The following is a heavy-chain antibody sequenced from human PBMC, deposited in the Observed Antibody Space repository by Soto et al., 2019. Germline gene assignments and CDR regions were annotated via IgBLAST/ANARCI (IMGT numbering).Heavy chain of an antibody. CDR2: ISSNGGST. Sequence: EVQLVESGGGLVQPGGSLRLSCAASGFTFSSYAMHWVRQAPGKGLEYVSAISSNGGSTYYANSVKGRFTISRDNSKNTLYLQMGSLRADDMAVYYCARGRSGYEFDYWGQGTLVTVSS. V-gene: IGHV3-64*01. J-gene: IGHJ4*02. CDR1: GFTFSSYA. CDR3: ARGRSGYEFDY. D-gene: IGHD5-12*01.